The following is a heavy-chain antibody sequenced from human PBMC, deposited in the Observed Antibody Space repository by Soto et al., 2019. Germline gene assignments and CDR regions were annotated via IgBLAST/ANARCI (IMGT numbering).Heavy chain of an antibody. CDR3: AGIVATISGYDAFDI. J-gene: IGHJ3*02. D-gene: IGHD5-12*01. CDR1: GGSVSSGSYY. Sequence: PSETLSLTCTVSGGSVSSGSYYWSWIRQPPGKGLEWIGYIYYSGSTNYNPSLKSRVTISVDTSKNQFSLKLSSVTAADTAVYYCAGIVATISGYDAFDIWGQGTMVTVSS. V-gene: IGHV4-61*01. CDR2: IYYSGST.